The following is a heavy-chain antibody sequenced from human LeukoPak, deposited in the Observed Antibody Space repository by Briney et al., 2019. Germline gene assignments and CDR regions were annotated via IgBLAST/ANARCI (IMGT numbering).Heavy chain of an antibody. V-gene: IGHV4-61*02. Sequence: PSQTLSLTCTVSGGSISSGSYYWSWIRQPAGKGLEWIGRIYTSGSTNYNPSLKSRVTISVDKSKNQFSLKLSSVTAADTAVYYCAGTYYYGSGSYLFTRADAFDIWGQGTMVTVSS. J-gene: IGHJ3*02. CDR3: AGTYYYGSGSYLFTRADAFDI. CDR2: IYTSGST. D-gene: IGHD3-10*01. CDR1: GGSISSGSYY.